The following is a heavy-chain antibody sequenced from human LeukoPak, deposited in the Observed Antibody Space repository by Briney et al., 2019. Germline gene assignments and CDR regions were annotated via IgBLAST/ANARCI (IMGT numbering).Heavy chain of an antibody. CDR1: GFTLSYYW. CDR2: INSDASTT. CDR3: ARVHNIDEP. D-gene: IGHD1-1*01. J-gene: IGHJ5*02. Sequence: QPGGSLRLSCAASGFTLSYYWIHWVRHAPGKGLVWVSHINSDASTTASADSVRGRFTVSRDNAKNTLYLQMNSLRVEDTAMYYCARVHNIDEPWGQGTLVTVSS. V-gene: IGHV3-74*01.